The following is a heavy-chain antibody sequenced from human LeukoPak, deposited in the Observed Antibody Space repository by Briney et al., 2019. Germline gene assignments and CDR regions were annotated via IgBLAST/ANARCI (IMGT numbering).Heavy chain of an antibody. V-gene: IGHV4-4*07. J-gene: IGHJ5*02. D-gene: IGHD3-10*01. Sequence: SETLSLTRTVSGGFIRSYYWSWIRQPAAKGLEGIGRIYNIGSTNYNPSLKSRVTMSVDTSKNQFSLKLSSVTAADTAVYYCAKDYYGPWGQGTLVTVSS. CDR1: GGFIRSYY. CDR3: AKDYYGP. CDR2: IYNIGST.